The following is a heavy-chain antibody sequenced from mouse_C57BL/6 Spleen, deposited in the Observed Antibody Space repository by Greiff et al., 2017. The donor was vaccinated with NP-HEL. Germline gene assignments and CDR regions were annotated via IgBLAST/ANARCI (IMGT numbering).Heavy chain of an antibody. CDR3: ARSPGAVVERGYAMDY. D-gene: IGHD1-1*01. J-gene: IGHJ4*01. Sequence: QVQLQQSGAELARPGASVKLSCKASGYTFTSYGISWVKQRTGQGLEWIGEIYPRSGNTYYNEKFKGKATLTADKSSSTAYMELRSLTSEDSAVYFCARSPGAVVERGYAMDYWGQGTSVTVSS. CDR1: GYTFTSYG. V-gene: IGHV1-81*01. CDR2: IYPRSGNT.